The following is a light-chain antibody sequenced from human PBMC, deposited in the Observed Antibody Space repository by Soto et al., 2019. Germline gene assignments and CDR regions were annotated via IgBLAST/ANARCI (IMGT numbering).Light chain of an antibody. Sequence: VVLPQAPATRSGCPAKRANLSCRASQSVSSNLAWHQQRPGQAPRLLIYGASTRATGIPARFSGSGSGTVFIPSISRLTCEVFGVGDSQEQRKWSLRFSGGTKVDI. J-gene: IGKJ4*02. CDR2: GAS. V-gene: IGKV3-15*01. CDR3: QEQRKWSLR. CDR1: QSVSSN.